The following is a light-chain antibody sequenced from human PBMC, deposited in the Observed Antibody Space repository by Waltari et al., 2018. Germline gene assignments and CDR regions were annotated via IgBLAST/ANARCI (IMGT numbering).Light chain of an antibody. J-gene: IGKJ2*01. CDR3: QQYNDWPQT. CDR2: GAS. V-gene: IGKV3-15*01. Sequence: IVMTQSPATLSVSPGERVTLSCRASQSVSGNLAWYQQKPGQAPRLPMYGASTRAAGVPTRFSGSGSGTEFTVTISGLQSEDFAVYYCQQYNDWPQTFGQGTKLETK. CDR1: QSVSGN.